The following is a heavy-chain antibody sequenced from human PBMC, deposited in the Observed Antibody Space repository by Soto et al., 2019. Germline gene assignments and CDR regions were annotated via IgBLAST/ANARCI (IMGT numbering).Heavy chain of an antibody. CDR3: ARGPPGSSSWYWYFDL. D-gene: IGHD6-13*01. V-gene: IGHV1-69*01. CDR1: GDTFSSYA. J-gene: IGHJ2*01. Sequence: QVPLVQSGAEVKKPGSSVKVSCKTSGDTFSSYAISWVRQAPGQRLEWMGGIIPIFGTANYAQRFQGRVTITADEYTSTAYMELSSLRSEDTAVYYCARGPPGSSSWYWYFDLWGRGTLVSVSS. CDR2: IIPIFGTA.